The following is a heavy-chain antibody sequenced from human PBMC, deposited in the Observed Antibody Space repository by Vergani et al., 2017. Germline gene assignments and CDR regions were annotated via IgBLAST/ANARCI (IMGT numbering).Heavy chain of an antibody. CDR1: GYTFSNYY. V-gene: IGHV1-46*03. CDR3: ARGDYGILSGYRY. J-gene: IGHJ4*02. CDR2: INPSGGHT. D-gene: IGHD3-9*01. Sequence: QVQVVQSGAEVKKSGASVKVSCKPSGYTFSNYYMHWVRQAPGQGLEWMGIINPSGGHTNYAQKFQGRVTMTRDTSTSAVYMELSSLRSDDTAIYYCARGDYGILSGYRYWGQGTLVTVSA.